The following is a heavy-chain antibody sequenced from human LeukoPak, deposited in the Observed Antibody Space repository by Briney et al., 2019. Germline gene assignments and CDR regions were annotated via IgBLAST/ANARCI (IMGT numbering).Heavy chain of an antibody. V-gene: IGHV3-23*01. D-gene: IGHD3-22*01. CDR1: EFTFSSFA. CDR3: ARDSSGYGSFDY. Sequence: VGSLRLSCAASEFTFSSFAMSWVRQAPGKGLEWVSRVSGSGGSTYYADSVKGRFSISRDNSKNTLYLQMNSLRAEDTAVYYCARDSSGYGSFDYWGRGTLVTVSS. CDR2: VSGSGGST. J-gene: IGHJ4*02.